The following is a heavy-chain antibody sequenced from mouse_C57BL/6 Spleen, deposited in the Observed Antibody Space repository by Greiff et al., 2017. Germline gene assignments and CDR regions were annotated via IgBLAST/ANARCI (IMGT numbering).Heavy chain of an antibody. CDR1: GYAFTNYL. CDR2: INPGSGGT. Sequence: QVQLQQSGAELVRPGTSVKVSCKASGYAFTNYLIEWVKQRPGQGLEWIGVINPGSGGTNYNEKFKGKATLTADKSSSTAYMQLSSLTSEDSAVYVCAREAYGSRGYFDVWGTGTTVTVSS. D-gene: IGHD1-1*01. V-gene: IGHV1-54*01. CDR3: AREAYGSRGYFDV. J-gene: IGHJ1*03.